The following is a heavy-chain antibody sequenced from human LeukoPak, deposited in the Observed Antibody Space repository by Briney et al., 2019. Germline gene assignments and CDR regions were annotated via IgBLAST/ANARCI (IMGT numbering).Heavy chain of an antibody. D-gene: IGHD4/OR15-4a*01. Sequence: GGSLRLSCAASGFTFSNYGMDWVRQAPGKGLEWVSYISFSTTTVYYADSVKGRFTVSRDNGKNSVYLQMNSLRDEDTAVYYCARLTSLDYWGQGTLVTVSS. CDR2: ISFSTTTV. V-gene: IGHV3-48*02. CDR3: ARLTSLDY. CDR1: GFTFSNYG. J-gene: IGHJ4*02.